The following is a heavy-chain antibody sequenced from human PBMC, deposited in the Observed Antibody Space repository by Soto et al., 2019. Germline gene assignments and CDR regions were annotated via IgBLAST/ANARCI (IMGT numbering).Heavy chain of an antibody. D-gene: IGHD7-27*01. CDR3: AHSLIPNWGSRGAFDY. V-gene: IGHV2-5*02. J-gene: IGHJ4*02. Sequence: QITLKESGPTLVKPTQTLTLTCTFSGFSLSTSGVGVGWIRQPPGKALEWLALIYWDDDKRYSPSLKSRLTITQDTSKNQVVLTMPNMDPVDTATYYCAHSLIPNWGSRGAFDYWGQGTLVTVSS. CDR2: IYWDDDK. CDR1: GFSLSTSGVG.